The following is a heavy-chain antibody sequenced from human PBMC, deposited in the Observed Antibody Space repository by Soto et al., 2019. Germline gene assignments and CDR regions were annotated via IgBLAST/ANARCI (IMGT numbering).Heavy chain of an antibody. D-gene: IGHD7-27*01. CDR3: TRGPSGDKVDY. CDR2: IYHSGST. J-gene: IGHJ4*02. CDR1: GGSISSGGYS. Sequence: SETLSLTCAVSGGSISSGGYSWSWIRQPPGKGLEWIGYIYHSGSTYCNPSLKSRVTVSIDTSKNQFSLQLSSMSAADTAVYYCTRGPSGDKVDYWGQGTLVTV. V-gene: IGHV4-30-2*05.